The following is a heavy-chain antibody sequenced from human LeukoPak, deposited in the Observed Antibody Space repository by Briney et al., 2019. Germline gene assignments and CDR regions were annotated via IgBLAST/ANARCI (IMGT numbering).Heavy chain of an antibody. J-gene: IGHJ3*02. V-gene: IGHV1-2*02. CDR2: INPNSGGT. CDR1: GYTFTGYY. D-gene: IGHD3-22*01. CDR3: AQTSYYYGSSGYFSLDAFDI. Sequence: ASVKVSCKASGYTFTGYYMHWVRQAPGQGLEWMGWINPNSGGTNYAQKLQGRVTMTTDTSTSTAYMELRSLRSDDTAVYYCAQTSYYYGSSGYFSLDAFDIWGQGTMVTVSS.